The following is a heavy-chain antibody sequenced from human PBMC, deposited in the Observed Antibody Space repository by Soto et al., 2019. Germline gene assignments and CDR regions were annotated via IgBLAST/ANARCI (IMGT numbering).Heavy chain of an antibody. V-gene: IGHV3-64*01. CDR2: ISSNGVGT. CDR3: ARRARPDFYYLAV. CDR1: GVTLSGYA. D-gene: IGHD6-6*01. J-gene: IGHJ6*03. Sequence: GGSLRLSYAASGVTLSGYAMDWVRQAPGKGLEYVSGISSNGVGTYYANSVQGRFTISRDNSKNTVYLQMGSLRPEDMAVYYCARRARPDFYYLAVWGKGTTVTVSS.